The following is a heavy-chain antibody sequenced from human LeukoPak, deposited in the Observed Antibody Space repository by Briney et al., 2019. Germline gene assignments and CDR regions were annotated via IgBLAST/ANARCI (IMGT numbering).Heavy chain of an antibody. CDR1: RGSISSGGYY. D-gene: IGHD5-18*01. CDR3: ARSVDTAMVMDY. V-gene: IGHV4-31*03. Sequence: SQTLSLTRTLSRGSISSGGYYWSGIRDHPEEGLEWIRYIYYSGSTHYNPSLKSRDTISVDTPKNQFSLKLSSVTAADTAVYYCARSVDTAMVMDYWGQGTLVTVSS. J-gene: IGHJ4*02. CDR2: IYYSGST.